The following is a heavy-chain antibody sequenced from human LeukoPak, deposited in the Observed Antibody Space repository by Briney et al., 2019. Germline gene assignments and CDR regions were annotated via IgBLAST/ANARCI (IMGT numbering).Heavy chain of an antibody. D-gene: IGHD3-9*01. CDR1: GVSIFSSY. CDR3: ATGRSIRYFDY. V-gene: IGHV4-59*12. Sequence: PSETLSLTCSVSGVSIFSSYWNWVRQPPGKGLEWIGYVHYSGSTNYNPSLKSRVTISVDTSKSQFSLKLSSATAADTAVYYCATGRSIRYFDYWGQGTLLTVSS. CDR2: VHYSGST. J-gene: IGHJ4*02.